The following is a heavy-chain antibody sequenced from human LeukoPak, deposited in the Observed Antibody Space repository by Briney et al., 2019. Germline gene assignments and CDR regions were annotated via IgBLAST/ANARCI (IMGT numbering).Heavy chain of an antibody. D-gene: IGHD6-13*01. CDR2: INHSGST. CDR1: GGSFSGYY. Sequence: SETLSLTCAVYGGSFSGYYWSWIRQPPGKGLEWIGEINHSGSTNYNPSLKSRVTISVDTSKHQFSLKLSSVTDAETAVYYCASRPGYRSSWYIVYFQHWGQGTLVTVSS. V-gene: IGHV4-34*01. CDR3: ASRPGYRSSWYIVYFQH. J-gene: IGHJ1*01.